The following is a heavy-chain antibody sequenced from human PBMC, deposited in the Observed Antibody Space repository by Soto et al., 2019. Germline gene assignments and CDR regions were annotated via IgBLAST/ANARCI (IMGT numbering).Heavy chain of an antibody. CDR3: ARRGHDFWSGYQYYFDY. CDR1: GGSISSSSYY. CDR2: IYYSGST. V-gene: IGHV4-39*01. Sequence: SETLSLTCTVSGGSISSSSYYWGWIRQPPGKGLEWIGSIYYSGSTYYNPSLKSRVTISVDTSKNQFSLKLSSVTAADTAVYYCARRGHDFWSGYQYYFDYWGQGTLVTVSS. D-gene: IGHD3-3*01. J-gene: IGHJ4*02.